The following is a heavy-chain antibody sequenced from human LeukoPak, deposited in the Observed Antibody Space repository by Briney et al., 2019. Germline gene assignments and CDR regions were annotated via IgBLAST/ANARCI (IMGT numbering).Heavy chain of an antibody. J-gene: IGHJ4*02. Sequence: GESLKISWKGSGYSFSSYWIAWVRQMPGKGLGWVGIIYPGDTNTKYSPFFQGQITLSANKSNTTAYLQCSSLKASDPACFFWTRQESWIQPSHSDYWGQGTLVTVSS. CDR2: IYPGDTNT. CDR1: GYSFSSYW. D-gene: IGHD5-18*01. CDR3: TRQESWIQPSHSDY. V-gene: IGHV5-51*01.